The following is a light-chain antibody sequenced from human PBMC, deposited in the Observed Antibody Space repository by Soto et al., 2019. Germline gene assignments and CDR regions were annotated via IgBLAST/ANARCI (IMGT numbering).Light chain of an antibody. V-gene: IGLV2-11*01. CDR3: CSYAGSYTHV. CDR1: SSDVGAYIY. Sequence: QSALTQPLSVSGSPGQSVTFSCTGTSSDVGAYIYVSWYQQHPGKAPKLIIYDVIKRPSGVPDRFSVSKSGNTASLTISGLQAEDEADYYCCSYAGSYTHVFGTWTKVTV. CDR2: DVI. J-gene: IGLJ1*01.